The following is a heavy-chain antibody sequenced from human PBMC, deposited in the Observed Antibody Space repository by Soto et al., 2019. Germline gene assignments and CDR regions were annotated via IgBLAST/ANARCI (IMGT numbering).Heavy chain of an antibody. CDR1: GFTVSSNY. D-gene: IGHD4-4*01. J-gene: IGHJ4*02. Sequence: PGGSLRLSCVASGFTVSSNYMSWVRQAPGKGLEWVSVIYSGGSTYYADSVKGRFTISRDNSKNTLYLQMNSLRAEDTAVYYCARDLLQYYLDYWGQGTLESVSS. CDR3: ARDLLQYYLDY. V-gene: IGHV3-66*01. CDR2: IYSGGST.